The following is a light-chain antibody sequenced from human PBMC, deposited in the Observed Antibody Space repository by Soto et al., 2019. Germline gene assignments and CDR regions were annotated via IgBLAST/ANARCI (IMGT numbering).Light chain of an antibody. Sequence: DIQMTQSPTSLSASVGDRVTITCRASQGIRNFVAWYQQKPGKAPKLLIYAASTLQSGVPSRFSGSGSGTDFTLTINGLQPEEGATYSCQKYSSVPVFGPGTKVEIK. CDR1: QGIRNF. CDR3: QKYSSVPV. V-gene: IGKV1-27*01. J-gene: IGKJ3*01. CDR2: AAS.